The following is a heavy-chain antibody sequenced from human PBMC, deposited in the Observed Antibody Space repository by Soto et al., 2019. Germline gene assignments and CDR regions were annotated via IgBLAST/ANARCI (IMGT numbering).Heavy chain of an antibody. CDR1: GYTFTCYY. CDR3: ARGLIYDSSGYYFDY. J-gene: IGHJ4*02. CDR2: INPSGGST. D-gene: IGHD3-22*01. V-gene: IGHV1-46*01. Sequence: ASVKVSCKASGYTFTCYYMHWVRQAPGQGLEWMGIINPSGGSTRYAQKFQGRVTMTRDTSTSTVYMELSSLRSEDTAVYYCARGLIYDSSGYYFDYWGQGTLVTVSS.